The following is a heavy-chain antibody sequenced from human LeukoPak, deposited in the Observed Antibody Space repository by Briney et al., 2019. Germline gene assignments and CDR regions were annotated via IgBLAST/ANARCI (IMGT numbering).Heavy chain of an antibody. CDR1: GYTFTSYG. J-gene: IGHJ6*02. D-gene: IGHD6-13*01. CDR2: ISAYNGNT. V-gene: IGHV1-18*01. Sequence: ASVKVSCKASGYTFTSYGISWVRQAPGQGLEWMGWISAYNGNTNYAQKLQGRVTMTTDTSTSTVYMELSSLRSEDTAVYYCARGAGYSSSWPPSYYYYGMDVWGQGTTVTVSS. CDR3: ARGAGYSSSWPPSYYYYGMDV.